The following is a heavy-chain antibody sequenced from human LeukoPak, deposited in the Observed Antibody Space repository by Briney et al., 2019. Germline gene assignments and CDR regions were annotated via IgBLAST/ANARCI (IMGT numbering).Heavy chain of an antibody. CDR1: GGSISSGGYS. CDR3: ARDRYCGGDCYPGYFDY. D-gene: IGHD2-21*02. J-gene: IGHJ4*02. V-gene: IGHV4-30-2*01. Sequence: PSQTLSLTCAVSGGSISSGGYSWRWIRQPPGKGLEWIGYIYHSGSTYYNPSLKSRVTISVDRSKNQFSLKLSSVTAADTVVYYCARDRYCGGDCYPGYFDYWGQGTLVTVSS. CDR2: IYHSGST.